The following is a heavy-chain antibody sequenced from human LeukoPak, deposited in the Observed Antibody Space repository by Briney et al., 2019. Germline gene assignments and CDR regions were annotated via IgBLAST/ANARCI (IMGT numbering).Heavy chain of an antibody. V-gene: IGHV3-30*03. J-gene: IGHJ4*02. Sequence: GGSLRLSCAASGFSFKDYNMHWVRQAPGKGLEWVAVITYDGSNKYYTDSVKGRFTISRDNSKNTLYLQINSLRAEDTAVYYCARAPGTMIVVDYWGQGTLVTVSS. D-gene: IGHD3-22*01. CDR2: ITYDGSNK. CDR1: GFSFKDYN. CDR3: ARAPGTMIVVDY.